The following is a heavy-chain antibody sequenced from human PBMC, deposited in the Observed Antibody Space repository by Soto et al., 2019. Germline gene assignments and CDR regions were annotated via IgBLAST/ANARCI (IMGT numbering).Heavy chain of an antibody. CDR1: GYSFFSHL. Sequence: XESLKVSCKCSGYSFFSHLIGLVLQMPGKGLEWVGIIYPADSETRYSPSFQGQVTISVDKSINTAYLQWSSLKASDTAMYYCARRPWLSGYYDYWGQGTLVTVPS. J-gene: IGHJ4*02. CDR2: IYPADSET. CDR3: ARRPWLSGYYDY. D-gene: IGHD3-22*01. V-gene: IGHV5-51*01.